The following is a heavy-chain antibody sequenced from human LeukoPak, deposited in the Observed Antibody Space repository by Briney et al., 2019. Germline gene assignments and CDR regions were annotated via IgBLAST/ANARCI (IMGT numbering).Heavy chain of an antibody. J-gene: IGHJ4*02. V-gene: IGHV4-30-4*01. CDR2: IYCSGST. CDR3: ARVYGGYSYGTLDY. Sequence: SGTLSLTCTVSGGSISSGDYYWSWIRQPPGKGLEWIGYIYCSGSTYYNPSLKSRVTISVDTSKNQFSLKLSSVTAADTAVYYCARVYGGYSYGTLDYWGQRTLVTVSS. CDR1: GGSISSGDYY. D-gene: IGHD5-18*01.